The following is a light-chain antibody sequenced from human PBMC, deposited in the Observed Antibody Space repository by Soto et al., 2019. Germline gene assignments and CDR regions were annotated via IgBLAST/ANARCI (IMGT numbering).Light chain of an antibody. CDR1: QDISSS. J-gene: IGKJ1*01. CDR3: QQSYVTPWT. V-gene: IGKV1-39*01. Sequence: IQMTQSPSSLSASIGDRVPISFRASQDISSSLNWYQHKSGKAPKLLIYAASGLHSGVPSRFSGSGSGTDFTLTISSLQPEDFATYYCQQSYVTPWTFGQGTKVDIK. CDR2: AAS.